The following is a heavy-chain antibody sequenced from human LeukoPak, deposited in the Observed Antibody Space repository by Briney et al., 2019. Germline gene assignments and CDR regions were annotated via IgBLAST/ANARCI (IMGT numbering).Heavy chain of an antibody. V-gene: IGHV3-43D*03. CDR3: AKAGLGYYYYMDV. D-gene: IGHD3/OR15-3a*01. CDR2: ISWDGGSA. Sequence: GGSLRLSCAASGFTFDDYAMHWVRQAPGKGLEWVSLISWDGGSAYYADSVKGRFTISRDNSKNSLYLQMNSLRAEDTALYYCAKAGLGYYYYMDVWGKGTTVTVSS. J-gene: IGHJ6*03. CDR1: GFTFDDYA.